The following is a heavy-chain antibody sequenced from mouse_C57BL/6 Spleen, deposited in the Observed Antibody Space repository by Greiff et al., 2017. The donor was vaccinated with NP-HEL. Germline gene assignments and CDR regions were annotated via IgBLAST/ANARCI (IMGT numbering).Heavy chain of an antibody. J-gene: IGHJ2*01. D-gene: IGHD2-1*01. Sequence: EVKLQESGGGLVKPGGSLKLSCAASGFTFSSYAMSWVRQTPEKRLEWVATISDGGSYTYYPDNVKGRFTISRDNAKNNLYLQMSHLKSEDTAMYYCARGGSDYYGNSYFDYWGQGTTLTVSS. CDR2: ISDGGSYT. CDR3: ARGGSDYYGNSYFDY. V-gene: IGHV5-4*03. CDR1: GFTFSSYA.